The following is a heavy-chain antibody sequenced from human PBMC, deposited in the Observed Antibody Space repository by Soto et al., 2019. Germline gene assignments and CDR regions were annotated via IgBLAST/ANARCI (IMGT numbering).Heavy chain of an antibody. D-gene: IGHD1-1*01. CDR1: GLTFSSCA. Sequence: GGSLRLSCAASGLTFSSCALSWVRQAPGKGLEYVSAINSNGGSTYYADSVKGRFTISRDNSKNTLYLQMGSLRAEDMAVYYCARVRVATTTPYFDYWGQGTRVTVSS. CDR3: ARVRVATTTPYFDY. J-gene: IGHJ4*02. V-gene: IGHV3-64*02. CDR2: INSNGGST.